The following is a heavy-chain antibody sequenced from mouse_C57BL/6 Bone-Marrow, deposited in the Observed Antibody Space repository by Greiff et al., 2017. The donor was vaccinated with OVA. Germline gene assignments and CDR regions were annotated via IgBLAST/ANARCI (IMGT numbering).Heavy chain of an antibody. V-gene: IGHV3-8*01. CDR3: ARGPHGAMDY. CDR1: GYSITSDY. CDR2: ISCSGST. Sequence: EVQLQESGPGLAKPSQTLSLTCSVTGYSITSDYWNWIRKFPGNKLEYMGYISCSGSTYYNPPLTSRLSITRETSKKQYYLQLNSVTTEDTATYYCARGPHGAMDYWGQGTSVTVSS. J-gene: IGHJ4*01.